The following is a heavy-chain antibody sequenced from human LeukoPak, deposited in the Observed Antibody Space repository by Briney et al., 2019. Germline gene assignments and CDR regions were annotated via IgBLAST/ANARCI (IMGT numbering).Heavy chain of an antibody. Sequence: GASVKVSCKASGGTFSSYAINWVRQAPGQGLEWMGGIIPIFGAANYAQKFQGRVTITADESTSTAYMELSSLKSEDTAVFYCTRGGDSGGSKYWGQGTLVTVSS. J-gene: IGHJ4*02. CDR2: IIPIFGAA. V-gene: IGHV1-69*13. CDR1: GGTFSSYA. D-gene: IGHD1-26*01. CDR3: TRGGDSGGSKY.